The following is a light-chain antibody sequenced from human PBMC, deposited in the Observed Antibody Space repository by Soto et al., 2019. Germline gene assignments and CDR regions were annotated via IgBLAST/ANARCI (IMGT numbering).Light chain of an antibody. CDR2: KVS. J-gene: IGKJ5*01. Sequence: FVVTQSPLSQPVTLGQPASISCRSSQSLVYSDGNTYLNWFQQRPGQSPRRLIYKVSNRDSGVPDRFSGSGSGTDFTLTISSLEPEDFALYYCQQRNTWPPITFGQGTRLEIK. V-gene: IGKV2-30*01. CDR3: QQRNTWPPIT. CDR1: QSLVYSDGNTY.